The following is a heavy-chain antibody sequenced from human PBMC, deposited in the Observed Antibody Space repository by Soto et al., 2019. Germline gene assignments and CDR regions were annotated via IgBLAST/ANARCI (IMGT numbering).Heavy chain of an antibody. D-gene: IGHD2-2*01. CDR2: ISSSSSTI. V-gene: IGHV3-48*02. J-gene: IGHJ6*02. CDR1: GFTFSSYS. Sequence: EVQLVESGGGLVQPGGSLRLSCAASGFTFSSYSMNWVRQAPGKGLEWVSYISSSSSTIYYADSVKGRFTISRDNAKNSLYLQMNSVRDEDTAVYYCASSWDIVVVPAAMKGPDYYYGMDVWGQGTTVTVSS. CDR3: ASSWDIVVVPAAMKGPDYYYGMDV.